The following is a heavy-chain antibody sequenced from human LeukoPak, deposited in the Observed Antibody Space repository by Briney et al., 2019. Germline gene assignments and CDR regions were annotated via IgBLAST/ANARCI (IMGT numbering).Heavy chain of an antibody. V-gene: IGHV1-2*02. D-gene: IGHD6-19*01. CDR1: GYTFTGYY. CDR2: INPNSGGT. CDR3: ARDEGLPWLVYDY. J-gene: IGHJ4*02. Sequence: GASVKVSCKASGYTFTGYYMHWVRQAPGQGLEWMGWINPNSGGTNYAQKFQGRVTMTRDTSISTAYMELSRLRSDDTAVYYCARDEGLPWLVYDYWGQGTLVTVSS.